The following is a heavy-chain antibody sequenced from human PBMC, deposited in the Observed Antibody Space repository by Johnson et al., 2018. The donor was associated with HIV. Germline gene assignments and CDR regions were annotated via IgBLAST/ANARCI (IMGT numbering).Heavy chain of an antibody. CDR1: GFTFSSYA. Sequence: VHLVESGGGVVQPGRSLRLSCAASGFTFSSYAMHWVRQAPGKGLEWVAVISYDGSNKYYADSVKGRFTISRDNSKNMLYLQMNSLREEDTAVYYCAKDFSSSWGRAFDIWGQGTMVTVSS. D-gene: IGHD6-13*01. J-gene: IGHJ3*02. V-gene: IGHV3-30*04. CDR2: ISYDGSNK. CDR3: AKDFSSSWGRAFDI.